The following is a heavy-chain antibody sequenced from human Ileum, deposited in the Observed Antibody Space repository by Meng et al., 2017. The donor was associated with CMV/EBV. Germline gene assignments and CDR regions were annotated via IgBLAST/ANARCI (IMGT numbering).Heavy chain of an antibody. Sequence: GESLKISCAASGFTFSNYWMSWVRQTPGKGLEWVANIKQDGSENYYVDSVKGRFTISRDNAKNSLYLQMNSLRAEDTAMYYCARNGFYSNYEEGEDYGMDVWGQGTTVTVSS. CDR1: GFTFSNYW. V-gene: IGHV3-7*01. CDR3: ARNGFYSNYEEGEDYGMDV. J-gene: IGHJ6*02. CDR2: IKQDGSEN. D-gene: IGHD4-11*01.